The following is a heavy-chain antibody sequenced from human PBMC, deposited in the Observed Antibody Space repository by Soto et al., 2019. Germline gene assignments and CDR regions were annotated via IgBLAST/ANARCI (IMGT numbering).Heavy chain of an antibody. CDR2: ISGSGDDT. CDR3: AKANSGSYYIPLDY. J-gene: IGHJ4*02. CDR1: GFAFSSYA. Sequence: GGSVRLSCAASGFAFSSYAMTWVRQAPGKGLEWVSDISGSGDDTHYADSVRGRFTISRDNSKNTLYLQMNSLRADDAAVYYCAKANSGSYYIPLDYWGQGTLVTVSS. V-gene: IGHV3-23*01. D-gene: IGHD3-10*01.